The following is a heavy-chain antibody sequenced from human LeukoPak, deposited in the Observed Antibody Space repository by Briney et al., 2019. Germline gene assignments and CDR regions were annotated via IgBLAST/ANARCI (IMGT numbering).Heavy chain of an antibody. CDR2: IKSKIDGGTI. CDR1: GFTFSDAW. Sequence: GGSLRLSCVASGFTFSDAWMSWIRQAPGKGLEWVGRIKSKIDGGTIDYGAPVKGRFTISRDDSRNTLYLQMNSLKTEDTAVYYCTTRRQDGCWGQGTLVTVS. J-gene: IGHJ4*02. CDR3: TTRRQDGC. V-gene: IGHV3-15*01. D-gene: IGHD6-25*01.